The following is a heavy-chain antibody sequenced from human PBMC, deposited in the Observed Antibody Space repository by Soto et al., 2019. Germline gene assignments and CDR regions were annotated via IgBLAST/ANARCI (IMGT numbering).Heavy chain of an antibody. D-gene: IGHD3-22*01. Sequence: PGGSLRLSCAASGFTFNSYGIHWVRQAPGKGLEWVAVISYDGSNKNYADSVKGRFTISRDNSKNTLYLQMNSLRAEDTAVYYCARDLLVITDLFIDYWGQGTLVTVSS. CDR2: ISYDGSNK. J-gene: IGHJ4*02. CDR3: ARDLLVITDLFIDY. CDR1: GFTFNSYG. V-gene: IGHV3-30*03.